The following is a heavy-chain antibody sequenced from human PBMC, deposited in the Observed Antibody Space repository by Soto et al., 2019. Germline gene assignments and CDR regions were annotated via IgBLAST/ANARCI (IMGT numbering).Heavy chain of an antibody. Sequence: QVRLVQSGAEVNKPGSSVKVSCKASGDTFSSYSISWVRQAPGQGLEWMGGIVPIFGTANYAQKFQGRVTITADESTSTAYMELSSLRSEDTAVYYCARDQRRWLHQSHVYYGMDVWGQGTTVTVSS. D-gene: IGHD5-12*01. J-gene: IGHJ6*02. CDR3: ARDQRRWLHQSHVYYGMDV. CDR2: IVPIFGTA. CDR1: GDTFSSYS. V-gene: IGHV1-69*01.